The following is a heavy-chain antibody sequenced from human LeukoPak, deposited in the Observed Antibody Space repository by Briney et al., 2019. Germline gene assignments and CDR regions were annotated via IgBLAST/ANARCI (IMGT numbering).Heavy chain of an antibody. J-gene: IGHJ2*01. CDR3: ARYLAAGYFDL. Sequence: SETLSLTCTVSGGSISGYYWSWIRQPPGKGLEWIGYIYYTGSTNYNPSLKSRVTISVDTSKNQFSLKLNSVTAADTAVYYCARYLAAGYFDLWGRGTLVTVSS. CDR2: IYYTGST. D-gene: IGHD6-25*01. V-gene: IGHV4-59*08. CDR1: GGSISGYY.